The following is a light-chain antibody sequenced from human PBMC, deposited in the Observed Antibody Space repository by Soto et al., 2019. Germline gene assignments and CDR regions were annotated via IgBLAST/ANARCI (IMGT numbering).Light chain of an antibody. CDR2: SAS. V-gene: IGKV1-5*01. CDR3: QQYNNWPRT. CDR1: QSISSW. Sequence: DIQMTQSPSTLSASVGDRVTITCRASQSISSWLAWYQQKPGKAPRLLIYSASTRATGIPARFSGSGSGTEFTLTINSLQSEDFAVYYCQQYNNWPRTFGQGTKV. J-gene: IGKJ1*01.